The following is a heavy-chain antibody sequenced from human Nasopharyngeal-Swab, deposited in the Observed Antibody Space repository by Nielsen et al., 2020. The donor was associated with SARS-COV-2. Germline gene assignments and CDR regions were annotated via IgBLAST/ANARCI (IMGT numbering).Heavy chain of an antibody. Sequence: GESLKISCAASGFTFSSYSMNWVRQAPGKGLEWVSYISSSSSTIYYADSVKGRFTISRDNAKNSLYLQMNSLRAEDTAVYYCARFEAGYDYLYYYGMDVWGQGTTVTVSS. CDR1: GFTFSSYS. J-gene: IGHJ6*02. CDR3: ARFEAGYDYLYYYGMDV. V-gene: IGHV3-48*04. D-gene: IGHD5-12*01. CDR2: ISSSSSTI.